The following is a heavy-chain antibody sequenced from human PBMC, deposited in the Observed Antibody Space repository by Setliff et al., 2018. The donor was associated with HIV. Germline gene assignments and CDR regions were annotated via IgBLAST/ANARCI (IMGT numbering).Heavy chain of an antibody. V-gene: IGHV3-7*01. Sequence: GGSLRLSCAASGFTFSNYAMSWVRQAPGKGLEWVASVNPDGSEASSVGSMKGRFTVSRDNAKNSLSLQMNSLRVEDTAIYYCADPPSGFWGQGTLVTVSS. CDR2: VNPDGSEA. J-gene: IGHJ4*02. CDR3: ADPPSGF. D-gene: IGHD3-10*01. CDR1: GFTFSNYA.